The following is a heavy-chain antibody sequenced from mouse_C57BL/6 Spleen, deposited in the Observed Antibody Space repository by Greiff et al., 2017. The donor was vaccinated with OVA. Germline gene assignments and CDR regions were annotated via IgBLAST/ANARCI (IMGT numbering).Heavy chain of an antibody. CDR3: ARWGDYYGSRSFDY. J-gene: IGHJ2*01. D-gene: IGHD1-1*01. V-gene: IGHV5-4*03. Sequence: EVKVVESGGGLVKPGGSLKLSCAASGFTFSSYAMSWVRQTPEKRLEWVATISDGGSYTYYPDNVKGRFTISRDNAKNNLYLQMSHLKSEDTAMYYCARWGDYYGSRSFDYWGQGTTLTVSS. CDR2: ISDGGSYT. CDR1: GFTFSSYA.